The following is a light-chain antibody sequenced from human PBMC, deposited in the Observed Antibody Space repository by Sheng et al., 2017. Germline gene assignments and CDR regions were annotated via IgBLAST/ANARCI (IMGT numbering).Light chain of an antibody. J-gene: IGKJ1*01. CDR3: QQYNDWPRT. CDR2: DAS. V-gene: IGKV3-11*01. Sequence: EIVLTQSPATLSLSPGERATLSCRASQSIDNYLAWYQQKAGQAPRLLIYDASNRAPGIPARFSGSGSGTDFTLTISSLEPEDFAVYYCQQYNDWPRTFGQGTKVEIK. CDR1: QSIDNY.